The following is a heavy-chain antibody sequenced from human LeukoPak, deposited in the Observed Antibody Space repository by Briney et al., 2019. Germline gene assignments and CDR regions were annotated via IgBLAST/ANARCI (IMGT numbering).Heavy chain of an antibody. CDR3: ARHRNRLLWFGEPPGWFDP. J-gene: IGHJ5*02. D-gene: IGHD3-10*01. CDR1: GGSFSGYY. V-gene: IGHV4-34*01. Sequence: SETLSLTCAVYGGSFSGYYWSWIRQPPGEGLEWIGEINHSGSTNYNPSLKSRVTISVDTSKNQFSLKLSSVTAADTAVYYCARHRNRLLWFGEPPGWFDPWGQGTLVTVSS. CDR2: INHSGST.